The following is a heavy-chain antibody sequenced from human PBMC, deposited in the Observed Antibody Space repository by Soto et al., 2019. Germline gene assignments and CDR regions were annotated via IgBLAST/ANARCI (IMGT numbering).Heavy chain of an antibody. V-gene: IGHV3-30*03. CDR1: GFTFSDYG. CDR3: ARDSYGMDV. CDR2: ISYDETNK. Sequence: LVESGTGVVQPGGSLRLSCAASGFTFSDYGMHWVRQAPGKGLEWVTFISYDETNKYYADSVKGRFTISRDNSENTLSLQMDSLRPEDMAVYYCARDSYGMDVWGQGTTVTVSS. J-gene: IGHJ6*02.